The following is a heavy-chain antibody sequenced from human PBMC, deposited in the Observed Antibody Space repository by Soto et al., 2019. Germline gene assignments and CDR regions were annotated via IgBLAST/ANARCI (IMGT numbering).Heavy chain of an antibody. V-gene: IGHV1-18*01. D-gene: IGHD3-9*01. Sequence: ASVKVSCKASGYTFSNFGISWVRQAPGEGLEWMGWISPNSEKTKIAQRFQGRVTMTTDISTSTSYLELRGLTSDDTAVYYCTKDAKFDYIYTGYFENDPSGQGAPLTVSS. CDR1: GYTFSNFG. J-gene: IGHJ5*02. CDR3: TKDAKFDYIYTGYFENDP. CDR2: ISPNSEKT.